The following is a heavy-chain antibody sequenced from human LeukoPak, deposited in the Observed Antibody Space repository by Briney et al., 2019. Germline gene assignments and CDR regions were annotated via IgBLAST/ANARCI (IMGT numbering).Heavy chain of an antibody. Sequence: GGSLRLSCAASGFTFSSYGMHWVRQAPGKGLEWVAVIWYDGSNKYYADSVRGRFTISRDNSKNTLYLQMNSLRAEDTAVYYCARVYSRGWYYFDYWGQGTLVTVSS. J-gene: IGHJ4*02. V-gene: IGHV3-33*01. CDR2: IWYDGSNK. CDR3: ARVYSRGWYYFDY. D-gene: IGHD6-19*01. CDR1: GFTFSSYG.